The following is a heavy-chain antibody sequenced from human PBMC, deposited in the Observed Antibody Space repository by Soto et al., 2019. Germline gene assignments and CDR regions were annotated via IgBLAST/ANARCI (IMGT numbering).Heavy chain of an antibody. D-gene: IGHD2-2*01. J-gene: IGHJ6*03. CDR3: ARGSVVGYYYYYMDV. V-gene: IGHV4-34*01. CDR1: GGSFSGYY. Sequence: QVQLQQWGAGLLKPSETLSLTCAVYGGSFSGYYWSWIRQPPGKGLEWIGEINHSGSTNYNPSLKSRVTISVDTSKNQFSLKLSSVTAADTAVYYCARGSVVGYYYYYMDVWGKGTTVTVSS. CDR2: INHSGST.